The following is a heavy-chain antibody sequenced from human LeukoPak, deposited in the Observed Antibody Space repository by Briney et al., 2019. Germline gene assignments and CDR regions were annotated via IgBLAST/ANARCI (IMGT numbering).Heavy chain of an antibody. CDR3: ATVRRFGEPAALGYFDL. V-gene: IGHV1-24*01. CDR1: GYTLTELS. Sequence: ASVKVSCKVSGYTLTELSMHWVRQAPGKGLEWMGGFDPEDGETIYEQKFQGRVTMTEDTSTDTAYMELSSLRSEDTAVYYCATVRRFGEPAALGYFDLWGRGTLVTVSS. D-gene: IGHD3-16*01. CDR2: FDPEDGET. J-gene: IGHJ2*01.